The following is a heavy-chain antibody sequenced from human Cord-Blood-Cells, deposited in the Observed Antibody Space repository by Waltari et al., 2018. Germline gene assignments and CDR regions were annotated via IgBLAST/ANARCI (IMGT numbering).Heavy chain of an antibody. CDR3: ARLSGSYPYDAFDI. Sequence: QVQLQQWGAGLLKPSETLSLTCAVYGGSFSGHYWSWIRQPPGTGLEWIGEINHSGSTNYIPSLKSRVTISVDTSKNQFSLKLSSVTAADTAVYYCARLSGSYPYDAFDIWGQGTMVTVSS. CDR1: GGSFSGHY. CDR2: INHSGST. D-gene: IGHD3-10*01. J-gene: IGHJ3*02. V-gene: IGHV4-34*01.